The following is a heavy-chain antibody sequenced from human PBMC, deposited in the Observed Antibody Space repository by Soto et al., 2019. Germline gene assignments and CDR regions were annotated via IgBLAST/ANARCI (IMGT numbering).Heavy chain of an antibody. J-gene: IGHJ6*02. CDR2: IIPIFGTA. CDR3: ARDSDIVLVPAASQTLSDNYYYYYGMDV. D-gene: IGHD2-2*01. Sequence: SVKVSCKASGGTFSSYAISWVRQAPGQGLEWMGGIIPIFGTANYAQKFQGRVTITADKSTSTAYMELSSLRSEDTAVYYCARDSDIVLVPAASQTLSDNYYYYYGMDVWGQGTPVTPSS. CDR1: GGTFSSYA. V-gene: IGHV1-69*06.